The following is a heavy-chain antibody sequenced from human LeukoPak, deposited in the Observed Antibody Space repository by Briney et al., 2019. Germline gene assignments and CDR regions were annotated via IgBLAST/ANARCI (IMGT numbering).Heavy chain of an antibody. CDR2: ISGSGGST. Sequence: PGGSLRLSCAASGFTFSSYAMSWVRQAPGKGLEWVSAISGSGGSTYYADSVRGRFTISRDNAKNTLFLQMNSLRAEDTAVYYCARQTDTWFDPWGQGTLVTVSS. CDR1: GFTFSSYA. D-gene: IGHD2-21*02. J-gene: IGHJ5*02. CDR3: ARQTDTWFDP. V-gene: IGHV3-23*01.